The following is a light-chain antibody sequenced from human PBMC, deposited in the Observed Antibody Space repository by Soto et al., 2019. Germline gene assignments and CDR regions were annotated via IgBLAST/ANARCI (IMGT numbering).Light chain of an antibody. CDR1: QSISGW. CDR3: QQYNSYPYT. CDR2: DAS. Sequence: DIQMTQSPSTLYASVGDTVSITCRASQSISGWMAWYQQKPGKVPKLLIFDASSLESGVPSRFSGSGSGTIFTLTIICLQPGYFATYYCQQYNSYPYTFGQGTKLEIK. J-gene: IGKJ2*01. V-gene: IGKV1-5*01.